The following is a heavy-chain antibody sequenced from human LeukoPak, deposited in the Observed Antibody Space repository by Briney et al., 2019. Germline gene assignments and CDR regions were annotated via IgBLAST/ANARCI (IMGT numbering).Heavy chain of an antibody. V-gene: IGHV1-18*01. D-gene: IGHD3-3*01. CDR1: GYTFTSYG. J-gene: IGHJ6*03. CDR2: ISAYNGNT. Sequence: ASVKVSCKASGYTFTSYGISRVRQAPGQGLEWMGWISAYNGNTNYAQKLQGRVTITTDTSTSTAYMELRSLRSDDTAVYYCARSANYDFWSGYYRYYYYYMDVWGKGTTVTVSS. CDR3: ARSANYDFWSGYYRYYYYYMDV.